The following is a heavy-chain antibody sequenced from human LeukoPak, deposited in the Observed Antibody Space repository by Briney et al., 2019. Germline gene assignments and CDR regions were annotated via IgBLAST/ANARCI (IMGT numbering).Heavy chain of an antibody. CDR2: IYHSGST. D-gene: IGHD3-22*01. Sequence: SQTLSLTCAVSGGSISSGGYSWSWIRQPPGKGLEWIGYIYHSGSTNYNPSLKSRVTISVDTSKNQFSLKLSSVTAADTAVYYCARVSYYYDSSGYAHFDYWGQGTLVTVSS. CDR3: ARVSYYYDSSGYAHFDY. V-gene: IGHV4-30-2*01. CDR1: GGSISSGGYS. J-gene: IGHJ4*02.